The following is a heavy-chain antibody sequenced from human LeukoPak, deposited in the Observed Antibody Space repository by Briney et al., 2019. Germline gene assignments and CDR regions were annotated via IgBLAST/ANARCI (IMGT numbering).Heavy chain of an antibody. D-gene: IGHD6-13*01. CDR1: VYTFTASS. V-gene: IGHV1-2*02. CDR3: ARDETEYTSSWAYFDD. CDR2: FNPNNGGT. Sequence: APVRVSSTASVYTFTASSIHSGRQAAGQGVEGMGWFNPNNGGTIYAQKLQGRVTMTRDTSSSTAYMELSGLRADDTDRYVCARDETEYTSSWAYFDDWGQETLVTVS. J-gene: IGHJ4*02.